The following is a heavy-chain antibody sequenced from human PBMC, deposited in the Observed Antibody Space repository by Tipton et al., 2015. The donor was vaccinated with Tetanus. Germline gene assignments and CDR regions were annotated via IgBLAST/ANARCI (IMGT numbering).Heavy chain of an antibody. V-gene: IGHV4-59*12. D-gene: IGHD3-3*01. CDR2: IYYSGST. CDR1: GGSISSYF. J-gene: IGHJ6*02. Sequence: TLSLTCTVSGGSISSYFWSWIRQPPGKGLEWIGYIYYSGSTSYNPSLKTRVTISVDTSKSQFSLMLSSVTAADTGIYYCARDITVYGVDAWGQGTTVTVSS. CDR3: ARDITVYGVDA.